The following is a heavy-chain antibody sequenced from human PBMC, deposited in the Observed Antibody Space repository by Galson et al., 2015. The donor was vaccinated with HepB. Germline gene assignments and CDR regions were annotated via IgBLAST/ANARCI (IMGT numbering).Heavy chain of an antibody. D-gene: IGHD3-3*01. V-gene: IGHV6-1*01. CDR2: TYYRSQWYT. J-gene: IGHJ4*02. Sequence: CAISGDSVSSNSAGWNWIRQSLSRGLEWLGRTYYRSQWYTEYLASVRSRITINADTSRNQFSLQLNSVTPEDTAVYYCVRDGSWRFDFWGQGTLVTVSS. CDR1: GDSVSSNSAG. CDR3: VRDGSWRFDF.